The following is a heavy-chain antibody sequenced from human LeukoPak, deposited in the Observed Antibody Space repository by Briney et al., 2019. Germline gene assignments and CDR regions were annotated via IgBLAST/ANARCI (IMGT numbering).Heavy chain of an antibody. CDR3: ARAYGGSFLEY. CDR2: INHSGST. Sequence: PSETLSLTCAVYGGSFRGYYWSWIRQPPGKGLEWIGEINHSGSTNYNSSLKSRVTISLDTSMKKFSLKLNSVTAADTAVYYCARAYGGSFLEYWGQGTLVTVSS. J-gene: IGHJ4*02. CDR1: GGSFRGYY. D-gene: IGHD4-23*01. V-gene: IGHV4-34*01.